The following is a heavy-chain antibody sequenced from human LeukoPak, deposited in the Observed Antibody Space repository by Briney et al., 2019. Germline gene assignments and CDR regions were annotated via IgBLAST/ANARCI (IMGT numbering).Heavy chain of an antibody. V-gene: IGHV3-23*01. J-gene: IGHJ3*01. Sequence: PGGSLTLSCAASGFTVSSYGITSGRQPPGKGLEWVSAISATDGSAQYAESVKGRFTISRDNSTSSLYLQMNSLRDEDTAVYYCAKARIAAAGTGAFDVWGQGTMVTVYS. CDR3: AKARIAAAGTGAFDV. CDR1: GFTVSSYG. D-gene: IGHD6-13*01. CDR2: ISATDGSA.